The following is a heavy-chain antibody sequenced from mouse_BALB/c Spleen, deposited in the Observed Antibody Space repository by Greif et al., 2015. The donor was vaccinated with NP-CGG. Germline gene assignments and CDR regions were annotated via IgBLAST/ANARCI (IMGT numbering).Heavy chain of an antibody. D-gene: IGHD2-14*01. CDR1: GFTFSDYY. J-gene: IGHJ4*01. CDR3: AREGYHYAMDY. V-gene: IGHV5-4*02. Sequence: EVQLVESGGGLVKPGGSLKLSCAASGFTFSDYYMYWVRQTPEKRLEWVATISDGGSYTYYPDSVKGRFTISRDNAKNNLYLQMSSLKSEDTAMYYCAREGYHYAMDYWGQGTSVTVSS. CDR2: ISDGGSYT.